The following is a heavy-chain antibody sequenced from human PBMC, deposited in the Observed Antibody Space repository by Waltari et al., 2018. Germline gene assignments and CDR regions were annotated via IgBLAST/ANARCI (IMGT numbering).Heavy chain of an antibody. J-gene: IGHJ4*02. CDR2: ISSSSSYI. CDR1: GFTFSSYS. D-gene: IGHD3-10*01. CDR3: ARDAGEMDFDY. V-gene: IGHV3-21*01. Sequence: EVQLVESGGGLVKPGGSLSLSCAASGFTFSSYSMNWVRQSPGKGLEWVLSISSSSSYIYYADSVKCRFTIARDNAKNSLYLQMNSLRAEDTAVYYCARDAGEMDFDYWGQGTLVTVSS.